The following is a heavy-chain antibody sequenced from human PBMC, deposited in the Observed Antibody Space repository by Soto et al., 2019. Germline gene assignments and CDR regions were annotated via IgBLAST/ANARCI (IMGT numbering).Heavy chain of an antibody. CDR2: IWYDGSNK. D-gene: IGHD3-10*01. J-gene: IGHJ4*02. CDR1: GFTFSSYG. Sequence: SGFTFSSYGLHWVRQAPGKGLEWVAVIWYDGSNKYYADSVKGRFTISRDNSKNTLYLQMNSLRAEDTAMYYCARDLSGSGPDYWGQGTLVTVSS. V-gene: IGHV3-33*01. CDR3: ARDLSGSGPDY.